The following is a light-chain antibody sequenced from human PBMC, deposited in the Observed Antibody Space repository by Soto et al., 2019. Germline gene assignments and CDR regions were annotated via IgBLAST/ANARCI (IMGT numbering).Light chain of an antibody. J-gene: IGKJ4*01. CDR3: QQYNNWPELT. V-gene: IGKV3-15*01. Sequence: EVVMTQSPATLSVSPGERATLSCRASQSVSSNLAWYQQKPGQAPRLLIYGASTRATGIPARLSGSRSGTEFTLTIGCVQSEDFAVYYCQQYNNWPELTFGGGTKVEIK. CDR1: QSVSSN. CDR2: GAS.